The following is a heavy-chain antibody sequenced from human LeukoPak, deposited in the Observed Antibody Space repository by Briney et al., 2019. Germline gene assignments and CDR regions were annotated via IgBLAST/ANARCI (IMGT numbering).Heavy chain of an antibody. V-gene: IGHV1-8*01. J-gene: IGHJ4*02. D-gene: IGHD1-1*01. CDR3: ARGLGNDGMFDY. Sequence: GASVKVSCKASGYTFTNYDINWVRQAAGQGLEWMGWMSPNSGNTGYAQKFQGRVTMTRNTSISTAYMELSSLRSEDTAVYYCARGLGNDGMFDYWGQGTLVTVSS. CDR1: GYTFTNYD. CDR2: MSPNSGNT.